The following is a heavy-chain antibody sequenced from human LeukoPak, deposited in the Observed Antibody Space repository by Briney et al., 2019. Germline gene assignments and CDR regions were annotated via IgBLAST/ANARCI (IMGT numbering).Heavy chain of an antibody. CDR2: ISWNSGSI. J-gene: IGHJ4*02. CDR3: AKDIASCYYGSRSDY. Sequence: PGRSLRLSCAASGFTFDDYAMHWVRQAPGKGLEWVSGISWNSGSIGYADSVKGRFTISRDNAKNSLYLQMNSLRAEDTALYYCAKDIASCYYGSRSDYWGQGTLVTVSS. V-gene: IGHV3-9*01. D-gene: IGHD3-10*01. CDR1: GFTFDDYA.